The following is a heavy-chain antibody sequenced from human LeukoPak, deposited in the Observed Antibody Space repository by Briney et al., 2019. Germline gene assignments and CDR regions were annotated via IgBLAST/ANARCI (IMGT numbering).Heavy chain of an antibody. CDR3: AKEACYDSSGTNWFDP. CDR1: GFTFDDYA. J-gene: IGHJ5*02. V-gene: IGHV3-9*01. Sequence: PGGSLRLSCAASGFTFDDYAMHWVRQAPGKGLEWVSGISWNSGSIGYADSVKGRFTISRDNAKNSLYLQMNSLRAEDTALYYCAKEACYDSSGTNWFDPWGQGTLVTVSS. D-gene: IGHD3-22*01. CDR2: ISWNSGSI.